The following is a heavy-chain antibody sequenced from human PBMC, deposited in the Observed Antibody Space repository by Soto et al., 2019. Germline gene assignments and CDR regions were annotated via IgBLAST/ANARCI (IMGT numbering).Heavy chain of an antibody. V-gene: IGHV3-23*01. CDR1: GFTFNNYA. CDR2: ISGGGETT. Sequence: EVQLLESGGGLVQPGGSLRLSCAASGFTFNNYAMTWVRQAPGKGLGWVSAISGGGETTSYADSVKGRFTVSRDGSKNTLYLQMSSLRAEDTALYYCAKGRGGSGSLTPRVDFWGQGTLVTVSS. J-gene: IGHJ4*02. CDR3: AKGRGGSGSLTPRVDF. D-gene: IGHD3-10*01.